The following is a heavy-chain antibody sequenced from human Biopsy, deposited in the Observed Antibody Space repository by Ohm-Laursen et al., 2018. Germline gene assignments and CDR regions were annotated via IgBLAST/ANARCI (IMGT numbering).Heavy chain of an antibody. CDR3: TKNTQWEGSGYLNAFHI. CDR2: ISWSSDSI. D-gene: IGHD3-22*01. CDR1: GFRFVNTG. V-gene: IGHV3-9*01. J-gene: IGHJ3*02. Sequence: SLRLSCAASGFRFVNTGMHWVRQAPGKGLEWVAGISWSSDSITYAKSVTGRFTISRDNGENSLYLQMNSLRPEDTALYYCTKNTQWEGSGYLNAFHIWGHGAMVTVSS.